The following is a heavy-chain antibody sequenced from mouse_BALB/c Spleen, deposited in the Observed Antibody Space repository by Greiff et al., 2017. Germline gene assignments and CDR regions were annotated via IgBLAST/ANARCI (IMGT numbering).Heavy chain of an antibody. Sequence: EVKLQESGPSLVKPSQTLSLTCSVTGDSITSGYWNWIRKFPGNKLEYMGYISYSGSTYYNPSLKSRISITRDTSKNQYYLQLNSVTTEDTATYYCASFYDGYYEDAMDYWGQGTSVTVSS. CDR2: ISYSGST. J-gene: IGHJ4*01. CDR1: GDSITSGY. D-gene: IGHD2-3*01. CDR3: ASFYDGYYEDAMDY. V-gene: IGHV3-8*02.